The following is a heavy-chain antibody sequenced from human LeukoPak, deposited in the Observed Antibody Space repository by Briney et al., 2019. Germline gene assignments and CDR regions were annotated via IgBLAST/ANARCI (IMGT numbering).Heavy chain of an antibody. CDR1: GGTFSSYA. CDR2: IIPIFGTA. J-gene: IGHJ4*02. Sequence: SVKVSCKASGGTFSSYAISWVRQAPGQGLEWMGGIIPIFGTANYAQKFQGRVTITADKSTSTAYMELSSLRSEDTAVYYCARFNTRRSGSSGWWTFDYWGQGTLVTVSS. D-gene: IGHD6-19*01. V-gene: IGHV1-69*06. CDR3: ARFNTRRSGSSGWWTFDY.